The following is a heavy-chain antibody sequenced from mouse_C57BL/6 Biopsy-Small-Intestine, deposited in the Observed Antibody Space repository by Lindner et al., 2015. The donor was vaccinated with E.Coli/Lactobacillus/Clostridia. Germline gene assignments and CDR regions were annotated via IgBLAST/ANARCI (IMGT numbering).Heavy chain of an antibody. D-gene: IGHD1-1*01. Sequence: VQLQESGGDLVKPGGSLKLSCAASGFTFSSYGMSWVRQTPDKRLEWVATISSGGSYTYYPDSVKGRFTISRDNAKNTLYLQMSSLKSENTAMYYCARQDYYGSSYSYYFDYWGQGTTLTVSS. J-gene: IGHJ2*01. CDR2: ISSGGSYT. CDR1: GFTFSSYG. CDR3: ARQDYYGSSYSYYFDY. V-gene: IGHV5-6*01.